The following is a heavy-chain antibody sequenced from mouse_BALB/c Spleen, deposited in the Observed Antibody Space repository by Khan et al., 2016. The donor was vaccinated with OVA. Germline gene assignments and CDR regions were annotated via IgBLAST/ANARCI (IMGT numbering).Heavy chain of an antibody. CDR1: GYSFTGYF. CDR3: ARIYGSDFDY. V-gene: IGHV1-20*02. J-gene: IGHJ2*01. CDR2: INPHIGET. D-gene: IGHD1-1*01. Sequence: VQLKDSGPELVKPGASVKISCKASGYSFTGYFMNWVMQSHGKSLEWIGRINPHIGETFYNQKFKGKATLTVDESSSTAHMELRSLASEDSAVYYCARIYGSDFDYWGQDTTLTVSS.